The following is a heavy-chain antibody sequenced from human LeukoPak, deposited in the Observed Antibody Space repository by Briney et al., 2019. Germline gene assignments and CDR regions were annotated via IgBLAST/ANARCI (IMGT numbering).Heavy chain of an antibody. J-gene: IGHJ5*02. Sequence: GGSLRLSCAASGFTFSSYWMSWVRQAPGKGLEWVANIKQDGSEKYYVDSVKGRFTISRDNAKNSLYLQMNSLRAEDTAVYYCARDYYYDSSGYIEYNWFDPWGQGTLVTVSS. V-gene: IGHV3-7*01. CDR3: ARDYYYDSSGYIEYNWFDP. CDR2: IKQDGSEK. D-gene: IGHD3-22*01. CDR1: GFTFSSYW.